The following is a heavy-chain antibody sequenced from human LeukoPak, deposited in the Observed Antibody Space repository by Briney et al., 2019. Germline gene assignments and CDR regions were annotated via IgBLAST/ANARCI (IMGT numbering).Heavy chain of an antibody. J-gene: IGHJ4*02. V-gene: IGHV3-30*04. CDR1: GFTFSNFA. D-gene: IGHD6-25*01. CDR3: AKGSAAGRPYYFDY. CDR2: ILYDGSDQ. Sequence: AGRSLRLSCATSGFTFSNFAMHWVRQAPGKGLEWVAAILYDGSDQYYGESVKGRFTISRDNSRNTLYLQMNSLRAEDTAVYFCAKGSAAGRPYYFDYWGQGTLVTVSS.